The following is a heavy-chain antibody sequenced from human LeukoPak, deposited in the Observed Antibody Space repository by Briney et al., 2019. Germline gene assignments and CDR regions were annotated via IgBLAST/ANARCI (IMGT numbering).Heavy chain of an antibody. D-gene: IGHD4-23*01. CDR1: GFTFSSYW. CDR3: ARYRVVTTRGYYFDY. V-gene: IGHV3-7*01. Sequence: GGSLRLSCAASGFTFSSYWMTWVRQAPGKGLEWVAHIKQDGSETYYVDSVKGRFTISRDNAKNSLYLQMNSLRAEDTAVYYCARYRVVTTRGYYFDYWGQGTLATVSS. J-gene: IGHJ4*02. CDR2: IKQDGSET.